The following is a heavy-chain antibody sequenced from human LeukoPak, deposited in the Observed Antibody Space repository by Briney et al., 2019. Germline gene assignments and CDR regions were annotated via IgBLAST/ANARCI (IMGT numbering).Heavy chain of an antibody. D-gene: IGHD6-13*01. J-gene: IGHJ4*02. V-gene: IGHV4-34*01. CDR1: GGSFSGYY. CDR2: INHSGST. CDR3: ARTRIAPDY. Sequence: SETLSLTCAVYGGSFSGYYWSWIRQPPGKGLEWIGEINHSGSTNYNPSLKRRVTIPVDTSKNQCSLKLSSVTAADMAVYYCARTRIAPDYWGQGTLVTVSS.